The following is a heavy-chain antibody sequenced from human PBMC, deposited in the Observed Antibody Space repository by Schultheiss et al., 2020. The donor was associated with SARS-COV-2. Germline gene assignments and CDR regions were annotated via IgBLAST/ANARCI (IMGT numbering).Heavy chain of an antibody. D-gene: IGHD2-2*03. CDR1: GFTFSSYD. Sequence: GGSLRLSCAASGFTFSSYDMHWVRQATGKGLEWVSAIGTAGDPYYPGSVKGRFTISRENAKNSLYLQMDSLRVEDTAVYYCARDALGLDNFDYWGQGTLVTVSS. CDR3: ARDALGLDNFDY. V-gene: IGHV3-13*05. CDR2: IGTAGDP. J-gene: IGHJ4*02.